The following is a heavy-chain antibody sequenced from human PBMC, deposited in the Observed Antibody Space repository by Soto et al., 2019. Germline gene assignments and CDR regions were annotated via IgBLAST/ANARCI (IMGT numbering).Heavy chain of an antibody. V-gene: IGHV3-7*01. CDR1: GFTFSSYW. J-gene: IGHJ4*02. D-gene: IGHD5-18*01. CDR3: ASSRGYHDPVDY. CDR2: IKQDGSEK. Sequence: QPGGSLRLSCAASGFTFSSYWMSWVRQAPGKGLEWVANIKQDGSEKYYVDSVKGRFTISRDNAKNSLYLQMNSLRAEDAAVYYCASSRGYHDPVDYWGQGTLVTVSS.